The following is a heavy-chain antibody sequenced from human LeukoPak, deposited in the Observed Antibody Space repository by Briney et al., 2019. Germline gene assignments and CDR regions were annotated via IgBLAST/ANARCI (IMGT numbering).Heavy chain of an antibody. CDR2: INHSGST. V-gene: IGHV4-34*01. CDR1: GGSFSGYY. CDR3: AREGGIGDYTFDY. J-gene: IGHJ4*02. Sequence: SETLSLTCAVYGGSFSGYYWSWIRQPPGKGLEWIGEINHSGSTNYNPSLKSRVTISVDTSKNQFSLNLSSVTAADTAVYYCAREGGIGDYTFDYWGQGILVTVSS. D-gene: IGHD2-21*02.